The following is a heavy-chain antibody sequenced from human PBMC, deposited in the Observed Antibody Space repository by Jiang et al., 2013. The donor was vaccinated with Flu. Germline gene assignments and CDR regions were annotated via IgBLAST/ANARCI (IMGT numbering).Heavy chain of an antibody. Sequence: GAEVKKPGESLKISCKGSGYSFTSYWIGWVRQMPGKGLEWMGIIYPGDSDTRYSPSFQGQVTISADRSISTAYLQWSSLKASDTAMYYCARQGGLRLEPRRSYYYYYMDVWGKGTTVTV. D-gene: IGHD1-14*01. V-gene: IGHV5-51*01. CDR1: GYSFTSYW. CDR2: IYPGDSDT. J-gene: IGHJ6*03. CDR3: ARQGGLRLEPRRSYYYYYMDV.